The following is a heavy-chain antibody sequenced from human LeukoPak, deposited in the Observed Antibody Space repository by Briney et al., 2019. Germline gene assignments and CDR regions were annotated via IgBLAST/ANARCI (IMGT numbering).Heavy chain of an antibody. Sequence: SETLSLTCTVSGGSISSGDYYWSWIRQPPGKGLEWIGYIYYSGSTYYNPSLKSRVTISVDTSKNQFSLRLSSVTAADTAVYYCARVGKYRALGFDYWGQGTLVTVSS. D-gene: IGHD3-16*01. J-gene: IGHJ4*02. CDR2: IYYSGST. V-gene: IGHV4-30-4*08. CDR1: GGSISSGDYY. CDR3: ARVGKYRALGFDY.